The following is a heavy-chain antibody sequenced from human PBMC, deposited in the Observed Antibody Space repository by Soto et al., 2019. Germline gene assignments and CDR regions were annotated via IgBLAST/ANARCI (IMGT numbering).Heavy chain of an antibody. D-gene: IGHD6-13*01. V-gene: IGHV3-23*01. CDR3: ARVNMYSSNAGTQYFQH. CDR2: ISGSGGST. Sequence: GGSLRLSCAASGFTFSSYAMSWVRQAPGKGLEWVSAISGSGGSTYYADSVKGRFTISRDNSKNTLYLQMNSLRAEDTAVYYCARVNMYSSNAGTQYFQHWGQGTLVTVSS. J-gene: IGHJ1*01. CDR1: GFTFSSYA.